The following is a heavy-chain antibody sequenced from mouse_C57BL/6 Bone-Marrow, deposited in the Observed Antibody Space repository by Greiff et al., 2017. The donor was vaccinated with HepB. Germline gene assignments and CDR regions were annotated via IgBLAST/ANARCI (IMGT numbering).Heavy chain of an antibody. J-gene: IGHJ2*01. CDR3: AREGYGNYEGYYFDY. CDR2: IYPSDSET. D-gene: IGHD2-10*02. V-gene: IGHV1-61*01. CDR1: GYTFTSYW. Sequence: QVQLQQPGAELVRPGSSVKLSCKASGYTFTSYWMDWVKQRPGQGLEWIGNIYPSDSETHYNQKFKDKATLTVDKSSSTAYMQLSSLTSEDSAVYYCAREGYGNYEGYYFDYWGQGTTLTVSS.